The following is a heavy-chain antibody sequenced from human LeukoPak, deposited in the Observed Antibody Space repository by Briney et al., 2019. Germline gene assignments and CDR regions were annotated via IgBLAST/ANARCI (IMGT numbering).Heavy chain of an antibody. CDR2: IYHSGST. D-gene: IGHD3-22*01. CDR3: ARRPGRYFDSSGYFDY. V-gene: IGHV4-39*01. Sequence: SETLSPTCTVSGGSISSSNYYWGWIRQPPGKGLEWIGSIYHSGSTYYNPSLKSRVTISVDTSKNQFSLRLSSVTAADAAMYYCARRPGRYFDSSGYFDYWGQGTLVTVSS. CDR1: GGSISSSNYY. J-gene: IGHJ4*02.